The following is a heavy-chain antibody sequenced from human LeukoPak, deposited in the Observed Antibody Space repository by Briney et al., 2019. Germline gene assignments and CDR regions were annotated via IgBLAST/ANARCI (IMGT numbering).Heavy chain of an antibody. Sequence: ASVKVTCKASGYTFTDYYMNWVRQALGQGFEWMGWINPNDGDTNYAQKSQGRVTMTRDTSISTAHMEVSRLRSDDTAVYYCARANFLYCSSTTCLFYYWGQGTLLTVPS. D-gene: IGHD2-2*01. CDR2: INPNDGDT. CDR3: ARANFLYCSSTTCLFYY. V-gene: IGHV1-2*02. J-gene: IGHJ4*02. CDR1: GYTFTDYY.